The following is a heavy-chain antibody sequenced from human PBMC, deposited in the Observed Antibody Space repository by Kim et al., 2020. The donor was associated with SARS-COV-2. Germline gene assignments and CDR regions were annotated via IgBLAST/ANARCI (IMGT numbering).Heavy chain of an antibody. J-gene: IGHJ4*02. CDR2: INHSGST. Sequence: SETLSLTCAVSGGSFSGYYWSWIRQPPGKGLEWIGEINHSGSTNYNPSLNSRVTITVDTSKNKFSLKLSSVTAADTAVYDCARGYCSGGSCYAPYYFDYWGQGTLVTVSS. CDR3: ARGYCSGGSCYAPYYFDY. CDR1: GGSFSGYY. V-gene: IGHV4-34*01. D-gene: IGHD2-15*01.